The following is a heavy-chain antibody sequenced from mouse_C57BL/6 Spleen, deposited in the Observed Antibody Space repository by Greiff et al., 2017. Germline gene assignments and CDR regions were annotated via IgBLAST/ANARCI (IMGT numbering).Heavy chain of an antibody. CDR2: IWSGGST. J-gene: IGHJ4*01. Sequence: VKLMESGPGLVQPSQSLSITCTVSGFSLTSYGVHWVRPSPGKGLEWLGVIWSGGSTDYNAAFISRRSISKDNSKSQVFFKMNSLQAADTAIYYCASPYYYGSSYDGYYAMDYWGQGTSVTVSS. V-gene: IGHV2-2*01. CDR1: GFSLTSYG. CDR3: ASPYYYGSSYDGYYAMDY. D-gene: IGHD1-1*01.